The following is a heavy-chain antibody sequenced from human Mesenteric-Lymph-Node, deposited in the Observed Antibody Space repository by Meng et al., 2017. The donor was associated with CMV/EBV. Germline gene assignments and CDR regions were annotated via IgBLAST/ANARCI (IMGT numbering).Heavy chain of an antibody. CDR2: IYYSGTT. CDR1: GGSISSGGYY. D-gene: IGHD3-10*01. J-gene: IGHJ4*02. CDR3: ARGDYGSGKSG. Sequence: SETLSLTCTVSGGSISSGGYYWSWIRQHPGKGLEWIGYIYYSGTTYYNPSLKSRVTISIDTSMNQFSLKLSSVIAADTAVYYCARGDYGSGKSGWGQGTLVTVSS. V-gene: IGHV4-31*03.